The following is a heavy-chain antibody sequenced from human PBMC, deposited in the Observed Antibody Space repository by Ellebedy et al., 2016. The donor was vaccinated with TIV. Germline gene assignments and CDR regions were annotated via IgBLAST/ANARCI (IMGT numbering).Heavy chain of an antibody. V-gene: IGHV1-46*01. CDR2: INPSGGST. D-gene: IGHD2-2*01. J-gene: IGHJ6*03. Sequence: ASVKVSCXASGYTFTGYYMHWVRQAPGQGLEWMGIINPSGGSTSYAQKFQGRVTMTRDTSTSTVYMELSSLRSEDTAVYYCARDGPDGHHCSSTSCPSGREYYYYYMDVWGKGTTVTVSS. CDR1: GYTFTGYY. CDR3: ARDGPDGHHCSSTSCPSGREYYYYYMDV.